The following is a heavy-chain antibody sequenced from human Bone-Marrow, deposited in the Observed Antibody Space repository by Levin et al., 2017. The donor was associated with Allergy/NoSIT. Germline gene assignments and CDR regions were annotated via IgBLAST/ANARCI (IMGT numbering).Heavy chain of an antibody. J-gene: IGHJ5*02. CDR2: VSYDGTNR. Sequence: LSLTCAASEPTFTNMHWVRQAPGKGLEWLAVVSYDGTNRYYTDSVKGRFTVSRDVSKNTQFLEMYSLGAEDTATYFCTNFVAWGQGTLVTVSS. CDR3: TNFVA. V-gene: IGHV3-30*18. CDR1: EPTFTN.